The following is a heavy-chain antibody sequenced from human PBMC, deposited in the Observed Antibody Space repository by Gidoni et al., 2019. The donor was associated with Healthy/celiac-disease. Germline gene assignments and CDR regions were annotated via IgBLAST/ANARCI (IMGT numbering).Heavy chain of an antibody. CDR3: ARDRLWFGEVGDAFDI. D-gene: IGHD3-10*01. Sequence: HWVRQAPGQRLERMGWINAGNGNTKYSQKFQGRVTITRDTSASTAYMELSSLRSEDTAVYYCARDRLWFGEVGDAFDIWGQGTMVTVSS. V-gene: IGHV1-3*01. CDR2: INAGNGNT. J-gene: IGHJ3*02.